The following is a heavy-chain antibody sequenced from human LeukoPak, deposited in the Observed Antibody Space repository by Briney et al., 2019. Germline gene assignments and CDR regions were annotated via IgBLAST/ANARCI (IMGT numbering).Heavy chain of an antibody. V-gene: IGHV1-2*02. CDR2: INPNSGGT. D-gene: IGHD2-2*01. Sequence: ASVKVSCKASGYTFTGYYMHWVRQAPGQGLEWMGWINPNSGGTNYAQKFQGRVTMTRDTSISTAYMELSRLRSDDTAVYYCARDYGDRSSTSCYSVSSDPWGQGTLVTVSS. CDR1: GYTFTGYY. J-gene: IGHJ5*02. CDR3: ARDYGDRSSTSCYSVSSDP.